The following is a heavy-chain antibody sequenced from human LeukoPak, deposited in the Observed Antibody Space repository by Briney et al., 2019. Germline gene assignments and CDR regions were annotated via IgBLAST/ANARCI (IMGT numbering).Heavy chain of an antibody. CDR3: ARSFSSKYYYDSSGYYLEYFQH. CDR2: INPNSGGT. CDR1: GYTFTGYY. V-gene: IGHV1-2*06. J-gene: IGHJ1*01. D-gene: IGHD3-22*01. Sequence: ASVKVSCXASGYTFTGYYMHWVRQAPGQGLEWMARINPNSGGTNYAQKFQGRVTMTRDTSISTAYMELSRLRSDDTAVYYCARSFSSKYYYDSSGYYLEYFQHWGPGTLVTVSS.